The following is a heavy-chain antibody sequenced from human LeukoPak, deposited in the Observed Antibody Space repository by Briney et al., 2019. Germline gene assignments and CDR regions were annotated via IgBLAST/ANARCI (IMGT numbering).Heavy chain of an antibody. CDR3: ARADDYGDYVVY. D-gene: IGHD4-17*01. V-gene: IGHV4-59*01. J-gene: IGHJ4*02. Sequence: SETLSLTCTVSGGSISSYYWSWIRQPPGKGLEWIGYIYYGGNTNYNPSLKSRVTISVDTSKSQFSLKLSSVTAADTAVYYCARADDYGDYVVYWGQGTLVTVSS. CDR1: GGSISSYY. CDR2: IYYGGNT.